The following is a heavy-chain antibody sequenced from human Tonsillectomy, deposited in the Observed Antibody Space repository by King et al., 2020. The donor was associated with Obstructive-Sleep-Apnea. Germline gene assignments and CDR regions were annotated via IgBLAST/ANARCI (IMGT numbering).Heavy chain of an antibody. D-gene: IGHD3-22*01. Sequence: VQLVESGGGSVQPGGSLRLSCAASGFTFSRSSMNWVRQAPGKGLEWVAHIRSSGSTTYHAYSVRGRFTISRDNAKNSRYLQMNSLRVDDTAVYYCARLRNYLDNGSMDVWGQGTTVTVSS. J-gene: IGHJ6*02. CDR2: IRSSGSTT. V-gene: IGHV3-48*04. CDR3: ARLRNYLDNGSMDV. CDR1: GFTFSRSS.